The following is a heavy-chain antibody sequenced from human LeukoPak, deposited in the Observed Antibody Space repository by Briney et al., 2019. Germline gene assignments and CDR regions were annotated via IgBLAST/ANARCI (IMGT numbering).Heavy chain of an antibody. J-gene: IGHJ3*02. V-gene: IGHV3-23*01. CDR3: AKVLVGLEWSYNDAFDI. D-gene: IGHD3-3*01. CDR1: QFTFSSYS. CDR2: ISGSGGST. Sequence: GGSLRLSCAASQFTFSSYSMSWVRQAPGKGLEWVSAISGSGGSTYYADSVKGRFTISRDNSKNTLYLQMNSLRAEDTAVYYCAKVLVGLEWSYNDAFDIWSQGTMVTVSS.